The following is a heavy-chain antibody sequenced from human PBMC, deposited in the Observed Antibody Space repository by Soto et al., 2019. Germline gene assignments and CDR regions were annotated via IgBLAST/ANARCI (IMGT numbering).Heavy chain of an antibody. V-gene: IGHV1-69*13. CDR1: GGTFSSYA. CDR3: ASTPYLWGANYFDY. CDR2: IIPIFGTA. D-gene: IGHD7-27*01. J-gene: IGHJ4*02. Sequence: SVKVSCKASGGTFSSYAISWVRQAPGQGLEWMGGIIPIFGTANYAQKFQGRVTITADESTSTAYMELSSLRSEDTAVYYCASTPYLWGANYFDYWGQGTLVTVSS.